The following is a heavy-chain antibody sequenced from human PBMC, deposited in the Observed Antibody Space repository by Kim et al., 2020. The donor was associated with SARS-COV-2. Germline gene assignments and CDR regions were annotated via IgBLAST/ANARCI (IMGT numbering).Heavy chain of an antibody. J-gene: IGHJ6*02. CDR1: GYTFTSYY. D-gene: IGHD3-10*01. CDR3: ARENGAWFGELSHNRYYYYGMDV. V-gene: IGHV1-46*01. Sequence: ASVKVSCKASGYTFTSYYMHWVRQAPGQGLEWMGIINPSGGSISYAQKFQGRVTMTRDTSTSTVYMELSSLRSEDTAVYYCARENGAWFGELSHNRYYYYGMDVWGQGTTVTVSS. CDR2: INPSGGSI.